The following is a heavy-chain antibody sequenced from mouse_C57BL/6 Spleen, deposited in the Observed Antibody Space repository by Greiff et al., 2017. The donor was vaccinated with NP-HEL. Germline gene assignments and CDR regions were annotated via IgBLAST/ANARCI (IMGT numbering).Heavy chain of an antibody. CDR3: ARTGWDDYAMDY. CDR1: GFNFSDYG. D-gene: IGHD4-1*01. CDR2: ISSGRSTI. V-gene: IGHV5-17*01. J-gene: IGHJ4*01. Sequence: EVQLVESGGGLVKPGGSLKLSCAASGFNFSDYGMHWVRQAPEKGLEWVAYISSGRSTIYYVDTVKGRFTISRSNAKYTLFLQMTCLRSEDTAMYYCARTGWDDYAMDYWGQGTSVTVSS.